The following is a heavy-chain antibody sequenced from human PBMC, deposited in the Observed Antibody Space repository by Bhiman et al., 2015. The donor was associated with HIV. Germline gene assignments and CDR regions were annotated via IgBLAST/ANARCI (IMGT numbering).Heavy chain of an antibody. CDR1: GFTFDNFA. Sequence: EVQWWSLGATVVQPGRSLRLSCAASGFTFDNFAMHWVRQAPGKGLEWVSSISWNGDRKGYGDSVKGRFTISRDDAKKSLFLQMNSLRPEDTALYYCVKASHDFGGHFESWGHGTMVTVSS. V-gene: IGHV3-9*01. J-gene: IGHJ4*01. CDR2: ISWNGDRK. CDR3: VKASHDFGGHFES. D-gene: IGHD4-23*01.